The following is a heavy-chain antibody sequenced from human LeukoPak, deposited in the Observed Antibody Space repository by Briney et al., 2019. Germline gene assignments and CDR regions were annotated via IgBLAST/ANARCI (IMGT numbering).Heavy chain of an antibody. CDR1: GYALTGYY. CDR2: INPNSGGT. V-gene: IGHV1-2*02. Sequence: ASVKVSCKASGYALTGYYMHWVRQAPGQGLEWMGWINPNSGGTNYAQKFQGRVTMTRDTSISTAYMELSRLRSDDTAVYYCASTRISGYQIGEYFQHWGQGTLVTVSS. D-gene: IGHD3-22*01. CDR3: ASTRISGYQIGEYFQH. J-gene: IGHJ1*01.